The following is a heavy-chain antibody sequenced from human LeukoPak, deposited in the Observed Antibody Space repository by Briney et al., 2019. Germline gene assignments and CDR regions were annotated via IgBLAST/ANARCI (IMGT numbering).Heavy chain of an antibody. CDR2: ISSSSSYI. CDR3: ARAEKDDFWSGYFGDYYYYYMDV. Sequence: GGSLRLSCAASGFTFSDYYMSWIRQAPGKGLEWVSSISSSSSYIYYADSVKGRFTISRDNAKNPLYLQMNSLRAEDTAVYYCARAEKDDFWSGYFGDYYYYYMDVWGKGTTVTASS. D-gene: IGHD3-3*01. J-gene: IGHJ6*03. CDR1: GFTFSDYY. V-gene: IGHV3-21*01.